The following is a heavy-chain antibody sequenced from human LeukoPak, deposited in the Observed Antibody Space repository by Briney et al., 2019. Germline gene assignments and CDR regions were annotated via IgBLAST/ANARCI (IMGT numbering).Heavy chain of an antibody. Sequence: PSETLSLTCAVYGGSFSGYYWSWIRQPPGKGLEWIGEINHSGSTNYNPSLKSRVTISVDTSKNQFSLKLSSVTAADTAVYYCARRKRYSSSWPLDYWGQGTLVTVSS. CDR2: INHSGST. CDR1: GGSFSGYY. D-gene: IGHD6-13*01. J-gene: IGHJ4*02. CDR3: ARRKRYSSSWPLDY. V-gene: IGHV4-34*01.